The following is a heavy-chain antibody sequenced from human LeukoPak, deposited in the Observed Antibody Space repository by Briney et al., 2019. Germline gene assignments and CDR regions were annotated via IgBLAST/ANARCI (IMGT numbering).Heavy chain of an antibody. Sequence: SETLSLTCTVSGGSINSYYWSWIRQPPGKGLEWIGEINHSGSTNYNPSLKSRVTISVDTSKNQFSLKLSSVTAADTAVYYCASPLGSSSWYYFDYWGQGTLVTVSS. CDR2: INHSGST. J-gene: IGHJ4*02. CDR3: ASPLGSSSWYYFDY. CDR1: GGSINSYY. V-gene: IGHV4-34*01. D-gene: IGHD6-13*01.